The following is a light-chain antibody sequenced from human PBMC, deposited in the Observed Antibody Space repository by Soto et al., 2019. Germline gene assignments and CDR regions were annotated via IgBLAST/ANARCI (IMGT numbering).Light chain of an antibody. CDR1: QSISSW. CDR3: QQYNSYSWT. Sequence: DIQMTQSPSTLSASVGDRVTITCRDSQSISSWLAWYQQKPGKAPKLLIYKASSLESGVPSRFSGSGSGTVFTLTISSLQPDDFATYYCQQYNSYSWTFDQGTKVEIK. J-gene: IGKJ1*01. V-gene: IGKV1-5*03. CDR2: KAS.